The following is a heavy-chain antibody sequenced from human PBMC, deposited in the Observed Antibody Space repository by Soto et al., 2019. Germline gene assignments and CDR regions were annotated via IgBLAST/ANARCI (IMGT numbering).Heavy chain of an antibody. CDR1: GFTLSSSA. CDR3: AAAILGQPPYFDGMDV. Sequence: QMQLVQSGPEVKKPGTSLKVSCKASGFTLSSSAVQWVRQARGQGLEWIGWIVVGSDNTNYAQKFQERDTNTRDRPTSTVYMELSSLRSEDTATYYCAAAILGQPPYFDGMDVWGQGTPVTVSS. J-gene: IGHJ6*02. D-gene: IGHD1-26*01. V-gene: IGHV1-58*01. CDR2: IVVGSDNT.